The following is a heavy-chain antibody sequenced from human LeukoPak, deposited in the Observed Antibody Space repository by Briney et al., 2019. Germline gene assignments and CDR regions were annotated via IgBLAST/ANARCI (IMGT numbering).Heavy chain of an antibody. J-gene: IGHJ4*02. V-gene: IGHV1-69*13. CDR2: IIPIFGTV. CDR1: GGTFSSYA. D-gene: IGHD1-26*01. CDR3: AREKDSGSYYNY. Sequence: ASVKVSCKASGGTFSSYAISWVRQAPGQGLEWMGGIIPIFGTVNYAQKFQGRVTITADESTSTAYMELSSLRSEDTAVYYCAREKDSGSYYNYWGQGTLVTVSS.